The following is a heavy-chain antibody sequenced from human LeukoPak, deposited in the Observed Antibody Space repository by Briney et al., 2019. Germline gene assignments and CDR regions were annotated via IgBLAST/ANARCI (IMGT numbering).Heavy chain of an antibody. D-gene: IGHD3-22*01. Sequence: PSETLSLTCTVSGGSISGYYWSWIGQPPGKGLECIGYIYYSGSTNYNPSLKSRVTISVDTSRNQFSLKLTSVTAADTAVYYCAKVSDRDSSGYYWGFEYWGQGTLVTVSS. V-gene: IGHV4-59*08. J-gene: IGHJ4*02. CDR3: AKVSDRDSSGYYWGFEY. CDR1: GGSISGYY. CDR2: IYYSGST.